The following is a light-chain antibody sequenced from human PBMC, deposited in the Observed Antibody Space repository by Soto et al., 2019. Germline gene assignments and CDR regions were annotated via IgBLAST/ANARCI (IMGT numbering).Light chain of an antibody. J-gene: IGLJ2*01. Sequence: QSALTQPPSASGSPGQSVTISCTGTSRGVGGHDYVSWYQQHPGKAPKLMIYELSKRPSGVPDRFSGSKSGNTASLTVSGLQAEDEADYYCSSYVTGDSLIFGGGTKLTVL. V-gene: IGLV2-8*01. CDR2: ELS. CDR1: SRGVGGHDY. CDR3: SSYVTGDSLI.